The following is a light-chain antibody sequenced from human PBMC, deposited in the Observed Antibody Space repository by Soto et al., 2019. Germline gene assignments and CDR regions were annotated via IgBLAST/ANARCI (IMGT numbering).Light chain of an antibody. CDR1: QAIRND. CDR2: DAS. Sequence: DIQMTQSPSSLSASVGDRVTITCRASQAIRNDLGWFQQKPGKAPKLLIYDASSLESGVPSRFSGSGSGTEFTLTISSLQPDDFATYYCQQYNSYSRTFGQGTKVDIK. J-gene: IGKJ1*01. CDR3: QQYNSYSRT. V-gene: IGKV1-17*01.